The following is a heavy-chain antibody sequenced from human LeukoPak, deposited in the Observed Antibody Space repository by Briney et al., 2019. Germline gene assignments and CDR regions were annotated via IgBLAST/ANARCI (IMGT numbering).Heavy chain of an antibody. V-gene: IGHV4-34*01. CDR1: GGSFSGYY. CDR2: TNHSGST. CDR3: ARDSGSTAGGLSGLDY. D-gene: IGHD6-13*01. Sequence: SENLSLTCAVYGGSFSGYYWSWIRQPPGTGLEGIGETNHSGSTNYNPSLKSRVTTSVDTSKNQFSLKLSSVTAADTAVYYCARDSGSTAGGLSGLDYWGQGTLVTVSS. J-gene: IGHJ4*02.